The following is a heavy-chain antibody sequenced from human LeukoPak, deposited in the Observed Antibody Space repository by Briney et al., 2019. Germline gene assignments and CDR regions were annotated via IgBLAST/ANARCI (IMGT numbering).Heavy chain of an antibody. J-gene: IGHJ5*02. CDR1: GGSISSYY. D-gene: IGHD5-18*01. V-gene: IGHV4-59*01. Sequence: SETLSLTCTVSGGSISSYYWSWIRQPPGKGLEWIGYTYYSGSTNYNPSLKSRVTISVDTSKNQFSLKLSSVTAADTAVYYCARVRGYSYGYGADHWGQGTLVTVSS. CDR2: TYYSGST. CDR3: ARVRGYSYGYGADH.